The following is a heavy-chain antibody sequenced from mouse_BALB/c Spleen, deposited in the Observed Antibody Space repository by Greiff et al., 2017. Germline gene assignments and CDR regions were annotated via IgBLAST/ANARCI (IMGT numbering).Heavy chain of an antibody. V-gene: IGHV1-69*02. CDR3: TRGGEDGKVAMDY. CDR2: IYPSDSYT. J-gene: IGHJ4*01. CDR1: GYTFTSYW. Sequence: QVQLQQPGAELVRPGASVKLSCKASGYTFTSYWINWVKQRPGQGLEWIGNIYPSDSYTNYNQKFKDKATLTVDKSSSTAYMQLSSPTSEDSAVYYCTRGGEDGKVAMDYWGQGTSVTVSS. D-gene: IGHD2-1*01.